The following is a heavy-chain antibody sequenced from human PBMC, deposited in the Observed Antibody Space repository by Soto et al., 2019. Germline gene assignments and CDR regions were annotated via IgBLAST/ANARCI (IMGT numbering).Heavy chain of an antibody. CDR2: ISPYNGNT. Sequence: QVQLVQSGVEVQKPGASVKVSCKASGYTFTSYVINWLRQAPGQGLEWMGRISPYNGNTNYGQKLQGRVTMTTDTSTSIAYMELRSLRSDDTAVYYCAREGGVWGSFRYFDYWGQGTLVTVSS. J-gene: IGHJ4*02. CDR1: GYTFTSYV. D-gene: IGHD3-16*02. CDR3: AREGGVWGSFRYFDY. V-gene: IGHV1-18*04.